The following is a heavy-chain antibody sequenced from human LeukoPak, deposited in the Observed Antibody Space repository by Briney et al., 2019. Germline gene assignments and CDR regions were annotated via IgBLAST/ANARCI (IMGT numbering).Heavy chain of an antibody. V-gene: IGHV1-8*02. CDR1: GGTFSSYA. Sequence: GASVTVSCTASGGTFSSYAINWVRQATGQGLEWMGWMNPNSGNTGYAQKFQGRVTMTRNTSISTAYMELSSLRSEDTAVYYCARGPLWELLRYWGQGTLVTVSS. D-gene: IGHD1-26*01. J-gene: IGHJ4*02. CDR3: ARGPLWELLRY. CDR2: MNPNSGNT.